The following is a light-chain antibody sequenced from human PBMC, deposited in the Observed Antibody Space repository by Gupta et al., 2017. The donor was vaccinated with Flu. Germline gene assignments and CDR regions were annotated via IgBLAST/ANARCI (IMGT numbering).Light chain of an antibody. CDR2: DAS. J-gene: IGKJ1*01. CDR1: QSISSY. CDR3: QQRSDYWT. V-gene: IGKV3-11*01. Sequence: IVLTQFPATLALSPGERATLSCRASQSISSYLAWYQQKPGQAPRLLFYDASTRATGIPDRFSGSGSGADFTLTISNLEPEDFAVYYCQQRSDYWTFGQGTKVEI.